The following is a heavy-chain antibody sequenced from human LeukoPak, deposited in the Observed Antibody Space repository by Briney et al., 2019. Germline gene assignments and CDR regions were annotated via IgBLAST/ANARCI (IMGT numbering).Heavy chain of an antibody. CDR3: AKLTETDYSTIFDY. D-gene: IGHD6-13*01. V-gene: IGHV3-23*01. Sequence: PGGSLRLSCVASGFTFSSYAMSWVRQAPGKGLEWVSDISESGDRTYYADSLKGRFAISRDNSKNTLYLQMNSLRAEDTAVYYCAKLTETDYSTIFDYWGQGTLVTVSS. J-gene: IGHJ4*02. CDR1: GFTFSSYA. CDR2: ISESGDRT.